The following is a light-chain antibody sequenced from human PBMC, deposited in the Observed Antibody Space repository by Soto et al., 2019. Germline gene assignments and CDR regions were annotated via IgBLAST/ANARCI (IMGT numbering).Light chain of an antibody. CDR1: SSDVGDYNY. CDR2: DVS. J-gene: IGLJ1*01. CDR3: CSYAGSSSYV. Sequence: QSALTQPRSVSGSPGQSVTISCTGTSSDVGDYNYVSWYQQHPGKAPKVMIYDVSKRPSGVPDRFSGSKSGNTASLTISGLQAEDEADNYCCSYAGSSSYVFGAGTKLTVL. V-gene: IGLV2-11*01.